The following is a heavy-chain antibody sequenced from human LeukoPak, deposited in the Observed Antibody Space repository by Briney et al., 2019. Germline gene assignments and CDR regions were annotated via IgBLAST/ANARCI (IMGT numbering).Heavy chain of an antibody. Sequence: ASVKVSCKASGYTFTSYGISGVRQAPGQGLEWMGWISAYNGNTNYAQKLQGRVTMTTDTSTSTAYMELRSLRSDDTAVYYCARAYPRYFDWSPTPDYWGQGTLVTVSS. CDR2: ISAYNGNT. J-gene: IGHJ4*02. CDR1: GYTFTSYG. CDR3: ARAYPRYFDWSPTPDY. D-gene: IGHD3-9*01. V-gene: IGHV1-18*01.